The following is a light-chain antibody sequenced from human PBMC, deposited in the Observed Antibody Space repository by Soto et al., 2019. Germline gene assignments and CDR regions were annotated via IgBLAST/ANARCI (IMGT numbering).Light chain of an antibody. J-gene: IGKJ5*01. Sequence: DIALTQSPDCLTLSLGARATINCKSSQSVLYSSYNKSYLAWYQVKPGRPPKTLFSWASTREPGVPDRFSGSGSGTDFTLTISSLQAEDVALYYRQQYYSTLITFGQGTRLEIK. CDR2: WAS. V-gene: IGKV4-1*01. CDR1: QSVLYSSYNKSY. CDR3: QQYYSTLIT.